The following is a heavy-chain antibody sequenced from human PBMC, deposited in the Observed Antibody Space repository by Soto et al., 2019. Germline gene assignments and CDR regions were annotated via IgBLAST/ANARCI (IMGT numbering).Heavy chain of an antibody. J-gene: IGHJ4*02. D-gene: IGHD2-8*01. CDR2: ISGSGATT. CDR3: AKGVCSNGVCYIGRVY. Sequence: PGGSLRLSCGASGFTFSSYVMNWVRQAPGKGLEWVSGISGSGATTYYADSVKGRFTISRDNSKNTLYLQMNSLRAEDTAVYYCAKGVCSNGVCYIGRVYWGQGTLVTVSS. V-gene: IGHV3-23*01. CDR1: GFTFSSYV.